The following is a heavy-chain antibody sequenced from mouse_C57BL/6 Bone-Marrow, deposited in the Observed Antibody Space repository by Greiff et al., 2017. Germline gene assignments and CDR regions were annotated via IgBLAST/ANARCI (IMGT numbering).Heavy chain of an antibody. V-gene: IGHV2-9*01. CDR2: RWGGGST. Sequence: LQLQESGPGLVAPSQSLSITCTVSGFSLTSYGVDWVRQPPGKGLEWLGVRWGGGSTNYNSALMSRLSISKDNYKSQVFLKMNSLQTDDTAMYCCATGAVPWFAYWGQGTLVTVSA. CDR1: GFSLTSYG. J-gene: IGHJ3*01. CDR3: ATGAVPWFAY.